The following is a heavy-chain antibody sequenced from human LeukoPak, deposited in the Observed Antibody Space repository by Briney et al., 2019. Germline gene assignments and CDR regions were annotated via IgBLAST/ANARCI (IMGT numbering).Heavy chain of an antibody. CDR1: GGSISSYY. Sequence: SETLSLTCTVSGGSISSYYWSWIRQPPGQGLEWIGYIYYSGSTNYNPSLKSRITISVDTSKNQFSLRLSSVTAADTAVYYCARATWIQLPQIWGQGTMVTVSS. V-gene: IGHV4-59*01. CDR2: IYYSGST. J-gene: IGHJ3*02. CDR3: ARATWIQLPQI. D-gene: IGHD5-18*01.